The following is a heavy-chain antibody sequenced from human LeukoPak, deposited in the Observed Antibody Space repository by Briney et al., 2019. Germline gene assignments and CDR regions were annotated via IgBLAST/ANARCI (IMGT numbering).Heavy chain of an antibody. CDR2: IIPIFGTA. J-gene: IGHJ5*02. D-gene: IGHD6-13*01. CDR1: GGTFSSYA. Sequence: SVKVSCKASGGTFSSYAISWVRQAPGQGLEWMGGIIPIFGTANYAQKFQGRVTITADESTSTAYMELSRLRSDDTAVYYCAKSSLLAAAGSWGQGTLVTVSS. V-gene: IGHV1-69*13. CDR3: AKSSLLAAAGS.